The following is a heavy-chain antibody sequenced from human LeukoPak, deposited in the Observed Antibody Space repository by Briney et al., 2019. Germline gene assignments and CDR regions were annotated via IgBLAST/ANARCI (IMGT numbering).Heavy chain of an antibody. D-gene: IGHD3-10*01. CDR3: ASITMVRGVIPYFDY. J-gene: IGHJ4*02. V-gene: IGHV4-4*02. CDR2: IYHSGST. CDR1: GGSISSSNW. Sequence: PSGTLSLTCAVSGGSISSSNWWSWVRHPPRKGLEWSGEIYHSGSTNYNPSLKSRVTISVDKSKNQFSLKLSSVTAADTAVYYCASITMVRGVIPYFDYWGQGTLVTVSS.